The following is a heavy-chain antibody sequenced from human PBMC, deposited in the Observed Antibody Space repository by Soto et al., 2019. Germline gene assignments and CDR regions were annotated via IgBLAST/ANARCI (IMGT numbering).Heavy chain of an antibody. V-gene: IGHV3-15*07. J-gene: IGHJ4*02. Sequence: GSLRLSCAASGFTVSNAWMNWVRQAPGKGLEWVGRIKSKTDGGTTDYAAPVKGRFTISRDDSKNTLYLQMNSLKTEDTAVYYCTASIAAAAPYDYWGQGTLVTVSS. CDR2: IKSKTDGGTT. CDR3: TASIAAAAPYDY. CDR1: GFTVSNAW. D-gene: IGHD6-13*01.